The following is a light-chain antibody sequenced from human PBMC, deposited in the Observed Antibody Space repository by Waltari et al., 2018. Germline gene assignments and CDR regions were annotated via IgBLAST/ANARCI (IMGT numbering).Light chain of an antibody. CDR3: CSYTSDSAYF. V-gene: IGLV2-14*03. CDR1: SRDVGAYDY. Sequence: QSALTQPASVSGSPGQSITISCTGTSRDVGAYDYISWYQQHPGKAPRFIINNVSKRPSGVSDRFSGPKSGNTASLSISGLQTEDEADYYCCSYTSDSAYFFGTGTKVTV. J-gene: IGLJ1*01. CDR2: NVS.